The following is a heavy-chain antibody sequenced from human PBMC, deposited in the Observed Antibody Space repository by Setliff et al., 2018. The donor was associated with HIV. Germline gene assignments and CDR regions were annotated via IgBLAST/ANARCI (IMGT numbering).Heavy chain of an antibody. CDR2: IYISGGT. Sequence: SETLSLTCTVSGGSMSSYFWSWIRQSPGKGLEWIGYIYISGGTNYNPSLKSRVTISLDTSKNQFSLNLTSVTAADTAVYYCARVDCSGGSCYSPAYWGQGTLVTVSS. V-gene: IGHV4-59*01. D-gene: IGHD2-15*01. CDR3: ARVDCSGGSCYSPAY. CDR1: GGSMSSYF. J-gene: IGHJ4*02.